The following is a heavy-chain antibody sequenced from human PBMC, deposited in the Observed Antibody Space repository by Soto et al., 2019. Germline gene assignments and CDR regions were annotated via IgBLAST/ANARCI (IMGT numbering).Heavy chain of an antibody. D-gene: IGHD2-2*01. CDR3: VLCTTTSCYGKFDY. J-gene: IGHJ4*02. CDR2: IVVGSGNT. Sequence: QMQLVQSGPEVKKPGTSVKVSCKASGFTFSNSAIHWMRQARGERLEWIGWIVVGSGNTNYAQKIQERVTIIRDMSTSTSYMELSSLTSEDTAVYYCVLCTTTSCYGKFDYWGQGTLVTVSS. V-gene: IGHV1-58*02. CDR1: GFTFSNSA.